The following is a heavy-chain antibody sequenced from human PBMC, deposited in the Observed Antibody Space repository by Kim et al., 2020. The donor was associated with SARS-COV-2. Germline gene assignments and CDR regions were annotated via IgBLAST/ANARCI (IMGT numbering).Heavy chain of an antibody. V-gene: IGHV4-59*13. CDR3: ARGGGSYPY. CDR1: GGSISSYY. Sequence: SETLSLTCTVSGGSISSYYWSWIRQPPGKGLEWIGYIYYSGSTNYNPSLKSRVTISVDTSKNQFSLKLSSVTAADTAVYYCARGGGSYPYCGQGTLVTVS. D-gene: IGHD1-26*01. J-gene: IGHJ4*02. CDR2: IYYSGST.